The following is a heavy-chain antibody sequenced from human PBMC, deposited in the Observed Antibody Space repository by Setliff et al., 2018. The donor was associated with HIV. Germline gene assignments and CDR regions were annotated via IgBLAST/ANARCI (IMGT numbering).Heavy chain of an antibody. Sequence: SRAASGFTFSNYAMSWVRQAPGEGLEWVSAILSTGERTFYADSVKGSVTIPRDNSKNTVYLQMNSLRAEDTAEYYCAKELAASGLGYFDPWGGGILVTVSS. CDR3: AKELAASGLGYFDP. J-gene: IGHJ5*02. CDR2: ILSTGERT. CDR1: GFTFSNYA. D-gene: IGHD3-22*01. V-gene: IGHV3-23*01.